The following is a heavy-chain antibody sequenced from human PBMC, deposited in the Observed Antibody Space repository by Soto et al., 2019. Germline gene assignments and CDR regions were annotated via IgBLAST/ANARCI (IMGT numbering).Heavy chain of an antibody. CDR2: ISDSGRTI. Sequence: EVQLVESGGGLVEPGGSLRLSCAASGFTFSRHEMAWVRLAPGQGLEWISYISDSGRTIKYADSVKGRFTISRDNAKDSLYLQMNRLRPEDTAIYYCAGGVMYTGSYQDWGQGTLVTVSS. D-gene: IGHD1-26*01. CDR1: GFTFSRHE. CDR3: AGGVMYTGSYQD. V-gene: IGHV3-48*03. J-gene: IGHJ4*02.